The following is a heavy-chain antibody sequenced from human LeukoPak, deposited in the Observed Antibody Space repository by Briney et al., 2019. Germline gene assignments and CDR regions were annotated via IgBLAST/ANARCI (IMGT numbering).Heavy chain of an antibody. CDR1: GGTFSSYA. D-gene: IGHD2-2*01. CDR2: IIPIFGTA. V-gene: IGHV1-69*01. J-gene: IGHJ4*02. Sequence: SVKVSCKASGGTFSSYAISWVRQAPGQGLEWMGGIIPIFGTANYAQKFQGRVTITADESTNTAYMELSSLRSEDTAVYYCARDRAYCSSTSCSDGGYWGQGTLVTVSS. CDR3: ARDRAYCSSTSCSDGGY.